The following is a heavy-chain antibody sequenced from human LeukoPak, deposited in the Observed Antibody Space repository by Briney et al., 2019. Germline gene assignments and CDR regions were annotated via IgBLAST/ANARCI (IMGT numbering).Heavy chain of an antibody. V-gene: IGHV4-4*07. CDR2: AHTTSGNT. CDR3: ARELRNIGEYYFDY. CDR1: DTVNHYH. D-gene: IGHD1-14*01. Sequence: SETLSLTCSVDTVNHYHWNWVRQSAGTGLEWIGHAHTTSGNTFANPSLWGRVTVSIDTTKNEFLLQLTSMTAADTAVYHCARELRNIGEYYFDYWGQGVPVTVSS. J-gene: IGHJ4*02.